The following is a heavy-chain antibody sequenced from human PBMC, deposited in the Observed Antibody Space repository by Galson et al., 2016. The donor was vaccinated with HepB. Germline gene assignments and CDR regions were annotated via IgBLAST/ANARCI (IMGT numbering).Heavy chain of an antibody. V-gene: IGHV5-51*01. CDR3: ARGLGRTAYYFDC. CDR1: GYSFSIYW. J-gene: IGHJ4*02. D-gene: IGHD3/OR15-3a*01. Sequence: QSGAEVKKPGESLKISCKGSGYSFSIYWIGWVRQMPGKGLEWMGIIYPGDSDTRYSPSFQGQVTVSADKSINTAYLQWSSLKASDTAMYYCARGLGRTAYYFDCWGQGTLVTVSS. CDR2: IYPGDSDT.